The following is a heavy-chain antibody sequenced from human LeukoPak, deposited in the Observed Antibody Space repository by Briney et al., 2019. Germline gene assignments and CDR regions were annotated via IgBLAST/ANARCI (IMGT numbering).Heavy chain of an antibody. CDR2: ISYDGSNK. D-gene: IGHD3-16*01. Sequence: GSLRLSCAASGFTFSSYAMNWVRQAPGKGLEWVAVISYDGSNKHYADSVKGRFTISRDNAKNTLYLQMNSLRAEDTAVYYCARGYPHFGDAFDIWGQGTMVTVSS. V-gene: IGHV3-30-3*01. CDR3: ARGYPHFGDAFDI. CDR1: GFTFSSYA. J-gene: IGHJ3*02.